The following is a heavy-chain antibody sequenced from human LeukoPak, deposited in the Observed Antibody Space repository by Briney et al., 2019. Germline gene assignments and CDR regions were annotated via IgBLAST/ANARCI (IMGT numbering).Heavy chain of an antibody. Sequence: ASVKVSCKASGYTFTGYYMHWVRQAPGQGLEWMGWINPNSGGTNYAQKLQGRVTMTTDTSTSTAHIELRSLRSDDTAVYYCAREAPHSSGWWGYWGQGTLVTVSS. D-gene: IGHD6-19*01. J-gene: IGHJ4*02. V-gene: IGHV1-2*02. CDR1: GYTFTGYY. CDR3: AREAPHSSGWWGY. CDR2: INPNSGGT.